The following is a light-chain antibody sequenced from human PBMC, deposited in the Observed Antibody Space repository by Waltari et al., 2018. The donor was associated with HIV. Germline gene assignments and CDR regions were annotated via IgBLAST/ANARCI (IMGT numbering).Light chain of an antibody. J-gene: IGLJ3*02. CDR3: STHTANSTLG. CDR2: EVT. V-gene: IGLV2-14*03. Sequence: QSALTQPASVSGSPGQSATISCIGTTSDFGPYNFVSCYQQRPGNAPKVIISEVTRRPSGIHHRFSGSKSGNTASLTISGLQAEDEAVYYCSTHTANSTLGFGGGTKVTVL. CDR1: TSDFGPYNF.